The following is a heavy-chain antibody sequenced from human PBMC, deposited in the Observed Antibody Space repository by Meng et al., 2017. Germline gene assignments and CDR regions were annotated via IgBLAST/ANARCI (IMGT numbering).Heavy chain of an antibody. V-gene: IGHV1-69*06. D-gene: IGHD1-26*01. CDR2: IIPIFGTA. CDR1: GGTFSSYA. CDR3: ARDIVGATNFDY. Sequence: SVKVSCKASGGTFSSYAISWVRQAPGQGLEWMGGIIPIFGTANYAQKFQGRVTITADKSTSTAYMELSSLRSDDTAVYYCARDIVGATNFDYWGQGTLVTVSS. J-gene: IGHJ4*02.